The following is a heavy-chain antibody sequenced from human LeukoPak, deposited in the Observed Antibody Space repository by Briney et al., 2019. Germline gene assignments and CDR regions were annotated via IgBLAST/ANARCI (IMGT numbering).Heavy chain of an antibody. V-gene: IGHV3-23*01. D-gene: IGHD6-19*01. CDR1: EFTFSSYA. CDR2: ISGSGGST. CDR3: AKEEQQWLVLGFDY. Sequence: PGGSLRLSCASSEFTFSSYAMSWVRQAPGKGLEWVSAISGSGGSTYYADSVKGRFTISRDNSKNTLYLQMNSLRAEDTAVYYCAKEEQQWLVLGFDYWGQGTLVTVSS. J-gene: IGHJ4*02.